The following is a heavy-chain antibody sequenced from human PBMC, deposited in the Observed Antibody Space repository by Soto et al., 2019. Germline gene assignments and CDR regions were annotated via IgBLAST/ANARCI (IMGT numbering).Heavy chain of an antibody. CDR1: GGSISSYY. D-gene: IGHD3-22*01. Sequence: SETLSLTCTVSGGSISSYYWSWIRQPPGKGLEWIGYIYYSGSTYYNPSLKSRVTISVDTSKNQFSLKLSSVTAADTAVYYCARASDSSGYYYWGQGTLVTVSS. CDR2: IYYSGST. J-gene: IGHJ4*02. V-gene: IGHV4-59*08. CDR3: ARASDSSGYYY.